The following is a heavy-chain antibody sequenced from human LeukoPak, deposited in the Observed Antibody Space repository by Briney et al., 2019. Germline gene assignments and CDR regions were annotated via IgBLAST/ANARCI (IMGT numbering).Heavy chain of an antibody. CDR1: GGSISSSSYY. Sequence: TSETLSLTCTVSGGSISSSSYYWGWIRQPPGKGLEWIGSIYYSGSTFYKPSLKSRVTISIDTSKNQFSLKLSSVTAADTAVYYCAREETSTVWDWGQGTLVTVSS. CDR2: IYYSGST. V-gene: IGHV4-39*07. CDR3: AREETSTVWD. J-gene: IGHJ4*02. D-gene: IGHD3-16*01.